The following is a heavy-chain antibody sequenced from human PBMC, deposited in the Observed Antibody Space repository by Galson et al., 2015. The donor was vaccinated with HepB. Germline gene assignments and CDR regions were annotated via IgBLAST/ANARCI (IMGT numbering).Heavy chain of an antibody. D-gene: IGHD1-1*01. CDR2: HAGNGLP. CDR3: ARALLEGEASVDT. J-gene: IGHJ5*02. Sequence: SAAVPCKASADPFRHNAIHWLRQAPGQRLEWMGWHAGNGLPKYSQKFQATVTFPRDTSARTAYMELNILTSEDTTVYYRARALLEGEASVDTWGRGTLVIVSS. CDR1: ADPFRHNA. V-gene: IGHV1-3*01.